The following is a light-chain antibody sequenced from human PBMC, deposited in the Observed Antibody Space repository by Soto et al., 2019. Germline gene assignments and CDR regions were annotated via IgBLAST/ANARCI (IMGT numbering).Light chain of an antibody. CDR3: SSYKSSSTYV. V-gene: IGLV2-14*01. CDR2: EVS. J-gene: IGLJ1*01. Sequence: QSVLTQPASVSGSPGQSITISCTGTSSDVGGYNYVSWYQQHPGKAPKLMIYEVSNRPSGVSNRFSGSKSGNTASLTISGLQHEEEAAYYCSSYKSSSTYVFGTGTKVTVL. CDR1: SSDVGGYNY.